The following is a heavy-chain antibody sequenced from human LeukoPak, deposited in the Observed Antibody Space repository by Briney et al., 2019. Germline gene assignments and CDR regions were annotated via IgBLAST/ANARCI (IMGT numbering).Heavy chain of an antibody. CDR3: ARGVERPREAAAFDM. J-gene: IGHJ3*02. CDR1: GFTFSSNY. CDR2: IYSGSST. Sequence: PGGSLRLSRAASGFTFSSNYISWVRQTPGKGLEWVSVIYSGSSTYYADSVKGRFTISRDNSKNTVFLQMNSLRTEDTAVYFCARGVERPREAAAFDMWGQGTMVTVSP. D-gene: IGHD1-1*01. V-gene: IGHV3-53*01.